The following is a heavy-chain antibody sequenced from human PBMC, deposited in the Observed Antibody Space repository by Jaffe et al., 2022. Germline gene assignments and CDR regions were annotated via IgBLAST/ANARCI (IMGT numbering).Heavy chain of an antibody. D-gene: IGHD3-3*01. V-gene: IGHV3-30*02. CDR1: GFTFSSYG. Sequence: QVQLVESGGGVVQPGGSLRLSCAASGFTFSSYGMHWVRQAPGKGLEWVAFIRYDGSNKYYADSVKGRFTISRDNSKNTLYLQMNSLRAEDTAVYYCAKKPYDFWSGEEGTFDYWGQGTLVTVSS. J-gene: IGHJ4*02. CDR2: IRYDGSNK. CDR3: AKKPYDFWSGEEGTFDY.